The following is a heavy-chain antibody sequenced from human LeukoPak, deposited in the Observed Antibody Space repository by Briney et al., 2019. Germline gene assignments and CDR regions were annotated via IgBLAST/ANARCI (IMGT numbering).Heavy chain of an antibody. D-gene: IGHD3-10*01. CDR3: ARDLTEFYGSGSAPFDY. J-gene: IGHJ4*02. Sequence: ASVKVSCKASGYTFTGYYMHWVRQAPGQGVEWMGWISAYNGNTNYAQKLQGRVAITTDTSTSTAYMELRSLRSDDTAVYYCARDLTEFYGSGSAPFDYWGQGTLVTVSS. CDR1: GYTFTGYY. V-gene: IGHV1-18*04. CDR2: ISAYNGNT.